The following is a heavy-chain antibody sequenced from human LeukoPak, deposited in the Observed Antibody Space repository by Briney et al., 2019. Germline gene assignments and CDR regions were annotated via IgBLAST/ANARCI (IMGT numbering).Heavy chain of an antibody. CDR3: ARTSDTSGRLYWYFDL. CDR1: GFTFSSSA. CDR2: ISTSSSYI. Sequence: GGSLRLSCAASGFTFSSSAMSWVRQAPGKGLEWVSFISTSSSYIHYADSVKGRFTISRDNAKNSLYLQMNSLRAEDTAVYYCARTSDTSGRLYWYFDLWGRGTLVTVSS. V-gene: IGHV3-21*01. J-gene: IGHJ2*01. D-gene: IGHD3-22*01.